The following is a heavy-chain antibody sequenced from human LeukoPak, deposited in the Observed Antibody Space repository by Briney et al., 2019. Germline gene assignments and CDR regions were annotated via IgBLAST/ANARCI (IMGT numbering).Heavy chain of an antibody. D-gene: IGHD6-6*01. CDR3: ARNRRGKLDWFDP. Sequence: SSETLSLTCAVYGGSFSGYYWSWIRQPAGKGLEWIGRIYTSGSTNYNPSLKSRVTMSVDTSKNQFSLKLSSVTAADTAVYYCARNRRGKLDWFDPWGQGTLVTVSS. V-gene: IGHV4-59*10. CDR2: IYTSGST. CDR1: GGSFSGYY. J-gene: IGHJ5*02.